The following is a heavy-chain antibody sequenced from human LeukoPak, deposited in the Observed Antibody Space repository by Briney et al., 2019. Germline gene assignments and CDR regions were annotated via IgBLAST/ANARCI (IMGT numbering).Heavy chain of an antibody. CDR1: GFTFSSYS. CDR2: ISSSSSTI. Sequence: GGSLRLSCAASGFTFSSYSMNWVRQAPGKGLEWVSYISSSSSTIYYADSVKGRFTISRDNAKNSLYLQMNSLRAEDTAVYYCAKDRHSSGWDYGMDVWGQGTTVTVSS. V-gene: IGHV3-48*01. J-gene: IGHJ6*02. D-gene: IGHD6-19*01. CDR3: AKDRHSSGWDYGMDV.